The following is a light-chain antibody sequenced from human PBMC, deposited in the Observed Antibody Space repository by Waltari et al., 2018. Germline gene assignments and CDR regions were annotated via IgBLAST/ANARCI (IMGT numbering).Light chain of an antibody. CDR2: AAS. V-gene: IGKV1-27*01. CDR3: QKYNSAPWT. J-gene: IGKJ1*01. Sequence: DIQMTQSPSSLSASVGDRVTSTCRASQGISKYLAWYQQKPGKVPKLLIYAASTLQSGVPSRFSGSGSGTDFTLTISSLQPEDVATYYCQKYNSAPWTFGQGTKVEIK. CDR1: QGISKY.